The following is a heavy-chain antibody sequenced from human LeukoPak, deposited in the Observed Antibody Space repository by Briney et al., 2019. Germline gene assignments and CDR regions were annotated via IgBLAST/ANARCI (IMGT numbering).Heavy chain of an antibody. Sequence: GASVKVSCKASGYTLTSYGISWVRQAPGQGLEWMGWISAYNGNTNYAQKLQGRVTMTTDTSTSTADMELRSLRSDDTAVYYCARSGSGIQRGDYWGQGTLVTVSS. CDR3: ARSGSGIQRGDY. V-gene: IGHV1-18*01. CDR1: GYTLTSYG. D-gene: IGHD3-10*01. J-gene: IGHJ4*02. CDR2: ISAYNGNT.